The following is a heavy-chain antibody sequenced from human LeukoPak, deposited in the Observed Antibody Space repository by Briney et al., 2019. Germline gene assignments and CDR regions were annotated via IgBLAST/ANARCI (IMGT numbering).Heavy chain of an antibody. CDR3: ARGVLWFGELLFGEYYFDY. J-gene: IGHJ4*02. Sequence: GGSLRLSCAASGFTFSSYAMSWVRQAPGKGLEWVLAISGKSDSTYSADSVKGRFTITRDNSKNTLYLQMNSLRAEDTAVYYCARGVLWFGELLFGEYYFDYRGQGTLVTVSS. CDR2: ISGKSDST. CDR1: GFTFSSYA. D-gene: IGHD3-10*01. V-gene: IGHV3-23*01.